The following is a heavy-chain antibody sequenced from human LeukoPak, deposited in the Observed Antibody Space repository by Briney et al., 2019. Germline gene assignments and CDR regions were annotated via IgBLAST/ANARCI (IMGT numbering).Heavy chain of an antibody. J-gene: IGHJ3*02. V-gene: IGHV1-69*06. CDR2: IFPIFGTA. CDR3: ARIRQWVSHDAFDI. CDR1: GGTFSSYV. D-gene: IGHD6-19*01. Sequence: SVKVSCKASGGTFSSYVISWERQAPGQGLEWMGGIFPIFGTANYAQNFQGRVTITADKSTSTAYMELSSLRSDDTAVYYCARIRQWVSHDAFDIWGQGTMVTVSS.